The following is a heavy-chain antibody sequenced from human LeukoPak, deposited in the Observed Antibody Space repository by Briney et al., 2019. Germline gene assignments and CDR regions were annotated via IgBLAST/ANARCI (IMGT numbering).Heavy chain of an antibody. CDR3: ARQKYCSGGSCSLSWFDP. CDR2: IYHTGST. Sequence: SETLSLTCTVSGYSISSGYSWAWIRQPPGKGLEWIGSIYHTGSTYYNPSRKSRVTISVDMSKSQFSLKVSSVTAADTAVYYCARQKYCSGGSCSLSWFDPWGPGTLVTVSS. J-gene: IGHJ5*02. V-gene: IGHV4-38-2*02. CDR1: GYSISSGYS. D-gene: IGHD2-15*01.